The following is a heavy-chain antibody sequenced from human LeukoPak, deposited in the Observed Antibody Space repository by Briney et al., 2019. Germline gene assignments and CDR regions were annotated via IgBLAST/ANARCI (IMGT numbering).Heavy chain of an antibody. D-gene: IGHD3-10*01. V-gene: IGHV3-64D*09. CDR1: GFTFSTSP. J-gene: IGHJ5*02. Sequence: VGSLRLSCSASGFTFSTSPMHWVRQAPGKGLEYVSAISSNGGSTYYADSVKGRFTISRDNSKNTLHLQMSSLRAEDTAVYYCVGVRWFGGSNWFDPWGQGSLVTVSS. CDR2: ISSNGGST. CDR3: VGVRWFGGSNWFDP.